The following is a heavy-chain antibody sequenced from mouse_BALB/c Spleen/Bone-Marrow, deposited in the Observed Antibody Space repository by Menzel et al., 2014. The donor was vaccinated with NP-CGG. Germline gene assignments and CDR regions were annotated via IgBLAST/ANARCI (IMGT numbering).Heavy chain of an antibody. J-gene: IGHJ4*01. D-gene: IGHD2-10*02. CDR2: INPSSGYT. Sequence: SGAELARPGASVKMSCKASGYTFTSYTMHWVKQRPGQGLEWIGYINPSSGYTNYNQKFKDKATLTADKSSSTAYMHLSSLTSEDSAVYYCAYGNYGYAMDYWGQGTSVTVSS. CDR3: AYGNYGYAMDY. V-gene: IGHV1-4*01. CDR1: GYTFTSYT.